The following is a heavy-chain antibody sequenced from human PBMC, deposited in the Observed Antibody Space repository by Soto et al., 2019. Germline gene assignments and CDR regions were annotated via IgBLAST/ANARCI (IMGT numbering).Heavy chain of an antibody. CDR3: ARDDVLCDGGRCYGVPLDV. CDR1: GFTFSSYG. V-gene: IGHV3-30*03. J-gene: IGHJ6*04. Sequence: PGGSLRLSCAASGFTFSSYGMHWVRQAPGKGLEWVAVISYDGSNKYYADSVKGRFTISRDTSENTLHLQMDSLRAEDTAVYYCARDDVLCDGGRCYGVPLDVWGNGTTVTVSS. CDR2: ISYDGSNK. D-gene: IGHD2-15*01.